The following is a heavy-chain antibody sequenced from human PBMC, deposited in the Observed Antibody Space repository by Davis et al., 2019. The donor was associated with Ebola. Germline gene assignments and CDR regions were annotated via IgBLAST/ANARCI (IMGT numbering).Heavy chain of an antibody. V-gene: IGHV3-48*03. Sequence: GSPKISCAASGFTFSSYEMNWVRQVPGKGLEWVSYISSSGSTIYYADSVKGRFTISRDNAKNSLYLQMNSLRAEDTAVYYCARRSSAYYYDSSGYYDYWGQGTLVTVSS. J-gene: IGHJ4*02. CDR3: ARRSSAYYYDSSGYYDY. CDR1: GFTFSSYE. CDR2: ISSSGSTI. D-gene: IGHD3-22*01.